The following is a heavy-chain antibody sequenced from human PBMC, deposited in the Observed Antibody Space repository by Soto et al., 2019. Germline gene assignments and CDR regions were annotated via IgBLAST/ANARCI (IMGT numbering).Heavy chain of an antibody. Sequence: GGSLRLSCAASGFTFSSYWMHWVRQAPGKGLVWVSRINSDGSSTSYADSVKGRFTISRDNAKNTLYLQMNSLRAEDTAVYYCAREWYSSSWYGKSRRFDPWGQGTLVTVSS. CDR2: INSDGSST. J-gene: IGHJ5*02. CDR1: GFTFSSYW. CDR3: AREWYSSSWYGKSRRFDP. D-gene: IGHD6-13*01. V-gene: IGHV3-74*01.